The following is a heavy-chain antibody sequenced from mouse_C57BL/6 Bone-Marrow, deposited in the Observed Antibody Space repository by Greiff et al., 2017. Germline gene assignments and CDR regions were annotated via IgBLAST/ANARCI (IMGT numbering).Heavy chain of an antibody. CDR3: ASPSTMVTTEAMDY. Sequence: QVQLKQSGPGLVQPSQSLSITCTVSGFSLTSYGVHWVRQSPGKGLEWLGVIWSGGSTDNNAAFMSRLSISKVNSKSNIFFKMNSLQADDTAIYYCASPSTMVTTEAMDYWGQGTSVTVSS. J-gene: IGHJ4*01. D-gene: IGHD2-2*01. CDR2: IWSGGST. CDR1: GFSLTSYG. V-gene: IGHV2-2*01.